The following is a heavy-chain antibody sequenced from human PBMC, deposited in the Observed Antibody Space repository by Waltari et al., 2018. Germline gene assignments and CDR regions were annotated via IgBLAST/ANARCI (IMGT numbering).Heavy chain of an antibody. J-gene: IGHJ4*02. CDR3: AADREYQLLDFDY. CDR1: GFTFTSSA. CDR2: IVVGSGNT. D-gene: IGHD2-2*01. V-gene: IGHV1-58*01. Sequence: QMQLVQSGPEGKKPGPSVKVSCKASGFTFTSSAVPRVRQARGQRLEWIGWIVVGSGNTNYAQKFQERVTITRDMSTSTAYMELSSLRSEDTAVYYCAADREYQLLDFDYWGQGTLVTVSS.